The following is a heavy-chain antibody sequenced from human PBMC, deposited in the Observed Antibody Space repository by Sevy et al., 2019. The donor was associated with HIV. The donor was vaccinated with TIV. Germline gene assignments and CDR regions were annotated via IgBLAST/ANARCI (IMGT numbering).Heavy chain of an antibody. CDR3: AKDGAYYGSDGMDV. CDR2: ISSRSSYI. J-gene: IGHJ6*02. CDR1: GFTFSYYD. V-gene: IGHV3-21*01. Sequence: GGSLRLSCAASGFTFSYYDLNWVRQAPGKGLEWVSSISSRSSYIYYADSVKGRFTISRDNAENSLFLQMNSLRAEDTAVYYCAKDGAYYGSDGMDVWGQGTTVTVSS. D-gene: IGHD3-10*01.